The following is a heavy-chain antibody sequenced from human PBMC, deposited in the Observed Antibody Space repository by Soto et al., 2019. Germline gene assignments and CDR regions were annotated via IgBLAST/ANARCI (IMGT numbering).Heavy chain of an antibody. V-gene: IGHV3-23*01. CDR2: ISGSGGST. CDR3: AKARGYSYGRDFQH. CDR1: GFTFSSYA. D-gene: IGHD5-18*01. J-gene: IGHJ1*01. Sequence: GGSLRLSCAASGFTFSSYAMSWVRQAPGKGLEWVSAISGSGGSTYYADSVKGRFTISRDISKNTLYLQMTSLRAEDTAVYYCAKARGYSYGRDFQHWGQGTLVTVSS.